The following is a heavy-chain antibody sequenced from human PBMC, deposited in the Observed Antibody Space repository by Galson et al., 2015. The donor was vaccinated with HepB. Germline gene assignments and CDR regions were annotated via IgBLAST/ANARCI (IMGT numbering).Heavy chain of an antibody. CDR2: IPNDGSRK. V-gene: IGHV3-30*02. D-gene: IGHD6-13*01. Sequence: SLRLSCAASGFMFSSHGMHWVRQAPGKGLEWVAFIPNDGSRKYYAASVKGRFTISRDNSENTLYLQMNSLRAEDTALYYCTNGRLGIVASGVYWGQGTLVTVSS. CDR1: GFMFSSHG. J-gene: IGHJ4*02. CDR3: TNGRLGIVASGVY.